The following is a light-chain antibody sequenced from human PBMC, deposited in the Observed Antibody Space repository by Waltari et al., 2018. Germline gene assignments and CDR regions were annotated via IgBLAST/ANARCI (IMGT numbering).Light chain of an antibody. J-gene: IGLJ3*02. Sequence: QSVLTQPPSASGTPGQRVTISCSGGSANIGSHTVFWYQQLPGSAPQLLIYANTKGPSGVPDRVSASKSGSSAALAITGLQSEDEADYYCAAWDDSRSGLNGLFGGGTKLTGL. CDR2: ANT. V-gene: IGLV1-44*01. CDR1: SANIGSHT. CDR3: AAWDDSRSGLNGL.